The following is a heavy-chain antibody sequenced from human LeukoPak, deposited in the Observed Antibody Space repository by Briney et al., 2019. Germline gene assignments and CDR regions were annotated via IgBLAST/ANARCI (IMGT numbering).Heavy chain of an antibody. J-gene: IGHJ3*02. CDR3: ARPHIVVVTAIFHAFDI. V-gene: IGHV3-33*01. D-gene: IGHD2-21*02. CDR1: GFTFSTYG. CDR2: IWYDGSDK. Sequence: GGSLRLSCAASGFTFSTYGMHWVRQAPGKGLEWVAVIWYDGSDKYYADSVKGRSTISRDNSKNTLYLQMNSLRAEDTAVYYCARPHIVVVTAIFHAFDIWGQGTMVTVSS.